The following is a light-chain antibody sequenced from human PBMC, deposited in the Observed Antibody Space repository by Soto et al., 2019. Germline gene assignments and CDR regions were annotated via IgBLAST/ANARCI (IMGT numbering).Light chain of an antibody. CDR2: EVS. Sequence: QSALTQPASVSGSPGQSITISCTGTSSDVGGYNYVSWYQQHTGKAPSFMIYEVSNRPSGVSDLFSGSKSGGTAPLTISGLQADDEADYYCSSYTSRHTWVFGGGTKVTVL. J-gene: IGLJ3*02. V-gene: IGLV2-14*01. CDR3: SSYTSRHTWV. CDR1: SSDVGGYNY.